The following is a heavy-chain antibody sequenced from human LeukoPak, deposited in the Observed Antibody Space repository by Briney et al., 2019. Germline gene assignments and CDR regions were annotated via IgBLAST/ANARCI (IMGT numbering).Heavy chain of an antibody. D-gene: IGHD6-19*01. CDR3: ARDRAVAGLFDN. Sequence: TGGSLRLSCAATGFTFSTYWMTWVRQTPGKGLEWVANIKEDGGEQSYVDSVEGRFTISRDNTKNSVFLQMNSLRAEDTAVYYCARDRAVAGLFDNWGQGTLVTVSS. CDR2: IKEDGGEQ. V-gene: IGHV3-7*01. J-gene: IGHJ4*02. CDR1: GFTFSTYW.